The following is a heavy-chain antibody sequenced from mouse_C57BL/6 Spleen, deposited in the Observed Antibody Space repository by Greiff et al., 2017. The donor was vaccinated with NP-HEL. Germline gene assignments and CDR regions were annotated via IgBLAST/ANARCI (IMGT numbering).Heavy chain of an antibody. D-gene: IGHD1-1*01. Sequence: VMLVESGAELVKPGASVKLSCKASGYTFTEYTIHWVKQRSGQGLEWIGWFYPGSGSIKYNEKFKDKATLTADKSSSPVYMELSRLTSEDSAVYFCARHGGDYGSSYDYAMDYWGQGTSVTVSS. CDR3: ARHGGDYGSSYDYAMDY. J-gene: IGHJ4*01. V-gene: IGHV1-62-2*01. CDR1: GYTFTEYT. CDR2: FYPGSGSI.